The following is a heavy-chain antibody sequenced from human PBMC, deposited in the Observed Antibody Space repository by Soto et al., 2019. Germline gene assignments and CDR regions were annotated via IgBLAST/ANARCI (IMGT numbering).Heavy chain of an antibody. D-gene: IGHD7-27*01. Sequence: QVQLVQSGAEVKKPGSSVKVSCKASGGTFSSYAISWVRQAPGQGLEWMGGIIPIFGTADYAQKFQGRITITADDFTSTAYMELSSLRSEDTAVYYCARQLGGNHYYSGMDVWGQGTTVTVSS. V-gene: IGHV1-69*12. CDR1: GGTFSSYA. CDR2: IIPIFGTA. J-gene: IGHJ6*02. CDR3: ARQLGGNHYYSGMDV.